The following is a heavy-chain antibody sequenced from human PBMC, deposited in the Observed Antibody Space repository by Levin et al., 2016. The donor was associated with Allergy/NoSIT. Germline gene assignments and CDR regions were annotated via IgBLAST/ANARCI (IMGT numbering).Heavy chain of an antibody. D-gene: IGHD3-3*01. V-gene: IGHV1-18*01. Sequence: ASVKVSCKASGYTFTSYGISWVRQAPGQGLEWMGWISAYNGNTNYAQKLQGRVTMTTDTSTSTAYMELRSLRSDDTAVYYCATVTYEWSQPDYWGQGTLVTVSS. CDR2: ISAYNGNT. CDR3: ATVTYEWSQPDY. CDR1: GYTFTSYG. J-gene: IGHJ4*02.